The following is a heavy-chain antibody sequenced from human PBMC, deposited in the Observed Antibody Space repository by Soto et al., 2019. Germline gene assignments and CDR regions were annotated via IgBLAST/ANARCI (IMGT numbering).Heavy chain of an antibody. J-gene: IGHJ6*02. CDR2: IIPIFGTA. Sequence: QVQLVQSGAEVKKPGSSVKVSCKASGGTFSSYAISWVRQAPGQGLEWMGGIIPIFGTANYAQKFQGRVTITADKSTSTAYMELSSLRSEDTAVYYCARSGRPDGYFVGATTAECYYYGMDVWGQGTTVTVSS. CDR1: GGTFSSYA. V-gene: IGHV1-69*06. CDR3: ARSGRPDGYFVGATTAECYYYGMDV. D-gene: IGHD1-26*01.